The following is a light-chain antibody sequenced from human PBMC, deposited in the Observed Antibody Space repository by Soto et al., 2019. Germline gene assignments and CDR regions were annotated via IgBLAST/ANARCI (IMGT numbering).Light chain of an antibody. CDR3: QQSYSTPIT. Sequence: RMTPSPSSLATPAVERVPLPCRASQYISSYLNWYQQKPGKAPKLLIYAASSLQSGVPSRFSGSGSGTDFTLTISSLQPEDSATYYCQQSYSTPITFGQGTRLEIK. CDR2: AAS. V-gene: IGKV1-39*01. J-gene: IGKJ5*01. CDR1: QYISSY.